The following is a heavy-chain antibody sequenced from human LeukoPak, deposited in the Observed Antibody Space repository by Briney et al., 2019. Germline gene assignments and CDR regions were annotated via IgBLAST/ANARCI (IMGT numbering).Heavy chain of an antibody. CDR2: IYTSGST. Sequence: SETLSLTRTVSGGSISSYYWSWIRQPAGKGLGLIGRIYTSGSTNYNPSLKSRVTMSVNTSKNQFSLKLSSVTAADTAVYYCAREGNDAFDIWGQGTMVTVSS. CDR3: AREGNDAFDI. J-gene: IGHJ3*02. CDR1: GGSISSYY. V-gene: IGHV4-4*07.